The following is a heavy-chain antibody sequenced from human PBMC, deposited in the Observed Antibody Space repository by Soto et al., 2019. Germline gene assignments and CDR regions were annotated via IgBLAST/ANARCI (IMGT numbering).Heavy chain of an antibody. J-gene: IGHJ4*02. V-gene: IGHV4-61*08. CDR2: IYYSGST. CDR3: ARGLISGSHYSGGWYYFDS. D-gene: IGHD1-26*01. CDR1: GGSISSGDYY. Sequence: SETLSLTCTVSGGSISSGDYYWSWIRQPPGKGLEWIGYIYYSGSTNYNPSLKSRVTISVDTSKNQFSLKLSSVTAADTAVYYCARGLISGSHYSGGWYYFDSWGQGTQVTVSS.